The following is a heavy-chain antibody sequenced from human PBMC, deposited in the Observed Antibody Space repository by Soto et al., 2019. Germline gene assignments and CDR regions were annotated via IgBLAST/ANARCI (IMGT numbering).Heavy chain of an antibody. V-gene: IGHV4-4*07. CDR3: VASLAASGLNWLDP. CDR2: IFANGHT. J-gene: IGHJ5*02. D-gene: IGHD6-13*01. CDR1: GGSISEKY. Sequence: ATLSLTCIVSGGSISEKYWNWVRQPPGKGLEWIGLIFANGHTDYNPSLKSRVTMSVDASKNQFSLRLTSMTAADTAVYYCVASLAASGLNWLDPWGRGTLVTVSS.